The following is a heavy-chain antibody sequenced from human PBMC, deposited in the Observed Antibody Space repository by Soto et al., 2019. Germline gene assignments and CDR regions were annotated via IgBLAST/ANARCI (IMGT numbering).Heavy chain of an antibody. CDR3: ASGYCSGGHCYPAPKAIYYYYGMDV. Sequence: QVQLVQSGAEVKKPGSSVKVSCKASGGTFSSYAISWVRQAPGQGLEWMGGIIPIFGTANYAQKFQGRVTITADDSTSTAFMELSSLRSEDTAVYYCASGYCSGGHCYPAPKAIYYYYGMDVWGQGTTVTVSS. D-gene: IGHD2-15*01. CDR1: GGTFSSYA. V-gene: IGHV1-69*01. J-gene: IGHJ6*02. CDR2: IIPIFGTA.